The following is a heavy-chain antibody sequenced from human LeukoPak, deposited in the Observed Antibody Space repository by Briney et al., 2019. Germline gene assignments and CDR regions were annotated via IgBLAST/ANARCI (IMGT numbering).Heavy chain of an antibody. CDR3: VSDLWGFDY. J-gene: IGHJ4*02. D-gene: IGHD1-26*01. CDR1: GFSFRTLA. V-gene: IGHV3-64D*06. CDR2: IGGDDVTA. Sequence: GGSLRLSCSASGFSFRTLAMHWVRQAPGRGLEYLAVIGGDDVTAYFADSVKGRFTVSRDISTNTLYLQMTSLRPEDTAVYYCVSDLWGFDYWGQGTLVTVSS.